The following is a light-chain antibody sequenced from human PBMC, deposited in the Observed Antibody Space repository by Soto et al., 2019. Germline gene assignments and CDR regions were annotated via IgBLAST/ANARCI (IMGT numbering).Light chain of an antibody. CDR2: NNH. V-gene: IGLV1-40*01. Sequence: QAVVTQPPSVSGAPGQSVTISCTGTSSNIGAGYDIHWYQQPPGTAPKLVIYNNHNRPSGVPDRFSGSKSGTSGSLAITGLQAEDEAEYFCQSYDVTLTGVIFGGGTKLTVL. J-gene: IGLJ2*01. CDR1: SSNIGAGYD. CDR3: QSYDVTLTGVI.